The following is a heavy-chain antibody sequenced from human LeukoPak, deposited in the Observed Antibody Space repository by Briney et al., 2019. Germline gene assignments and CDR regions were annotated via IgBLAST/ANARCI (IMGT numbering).Heavy chain of an antibody. CDR3: AKEGLGYCSGGSCYFNY. J-gene: IGHJ4*02. V-gene: IGHV3-23*01. D-gene: IGHD2-15*01. CDR1: GGSISSSN. Sequence: ETLSLTCAVSGGSISSSNWWSWVRQAPGKGLEWVSAISGSGGSTYYADSVKGRFTISRDNSKNTLYLQMNSLRAEDTAVYYCAKEGLGYCSGGSCYFNYWGQRTLVTVSS. CDR2: ISGSGGST.